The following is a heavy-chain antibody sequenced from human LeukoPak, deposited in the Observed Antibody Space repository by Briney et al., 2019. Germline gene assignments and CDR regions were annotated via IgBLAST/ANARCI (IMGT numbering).Heavy chain of an antibody. J-gene: IGHJ4*02. CDR1: GGSISGYY. Sequence: PSETLSLTCTVSGGSISGYYWSWIRQPPGKGLEWVGYIYYSGSTNYNPSLKSRVTISVDTSKNQFSLKLSSVTAADTAVYYCASTATYYYDSSGYSLDYWGQGTLVTVSS. D-gene: IGHD3-22*01. CDR3: ASTATYYYDSSGYSLDY. V-gene: IGHV4-59*08. CDR2: IYYSGST.